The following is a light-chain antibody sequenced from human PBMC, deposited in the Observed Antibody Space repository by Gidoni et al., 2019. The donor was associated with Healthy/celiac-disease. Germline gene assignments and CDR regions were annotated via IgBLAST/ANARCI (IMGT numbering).Light chain of an antibody. Sequence: DAVMTQSPCSLPVTLGQPAFISCRSSQSLAYSAGNTYLNWYQQRPGHSPRRLIYKVSNRDSGVPDRYSGRGSGTDFTLKSSRVEAEDVGVYYCVQGTHWPWTFGQGTKVEIK. J-gene: IGKJ1*01. CDR3: VQGTHWPWT. V-gene: IGKV2-30*01. CDR2: KVS. CDR1: QSLAYSAGNTY.